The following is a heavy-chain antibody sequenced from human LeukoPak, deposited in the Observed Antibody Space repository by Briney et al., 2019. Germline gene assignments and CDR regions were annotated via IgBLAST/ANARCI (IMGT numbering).Heavy chain of an antibody. Sequence: PSETLSLTCTVSGGSISSSSYYWGWIRQPPGKGLEWIGSIYYSGSTYYNPSLKSRVTISVDTSKNQFSLKLSSVTAADTAAYYCARGRALPIRLYGSGSYYADYWGQGALVTVSS. J-gene: IGHJ4*02. CDR1: GGSISSSSYY. CDR2: IYYSGST. CDR3: ARGRALPIRLYGSGSYYADY. V-gene: IGHV4-39*07. D-gene: IGHD3-10*01.